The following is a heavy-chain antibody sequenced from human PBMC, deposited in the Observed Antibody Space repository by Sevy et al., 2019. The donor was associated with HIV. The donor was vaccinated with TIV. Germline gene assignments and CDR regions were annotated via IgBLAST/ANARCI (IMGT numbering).Heavy chain of an antibody. CDR1: GFTFSTYV. Sequence: GGSLRLSCAASGFTFSTYVVSWVRQAPGKGLEWVAALNGDRTYYAGSVKGRFTISRDNPKNTVYLQVNSLRVEDTALYYCVKEETAPYFDCWGQGTLVTVSS. D-gene: IGHD2-21*02. CDR3: VKEETAPYFDC. V-gene: IGHV3-23*01. CDR2: LNGDRT. J-gene: IGHJ4*02.